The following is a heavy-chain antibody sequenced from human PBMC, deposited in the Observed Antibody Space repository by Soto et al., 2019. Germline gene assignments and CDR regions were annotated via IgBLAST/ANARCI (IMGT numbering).Heavy chain of an antibody. D-gene: IGHD2-15*01. Sequence: SGPTLVNPTETLTLTCTVSGFSLSNARMGVSWIRQPPGKALEWLAHIFSNDEKSYSTSLKSRLTISKDTSKSQVVLTMTNMDPVDTATYYCARIRIVLGYCSGGSCHSGAFDIWGQGTMVTVSS. V-gene: IGHV2-26*01. J-gene: IGHJ3*02. CDR1: GFSLSNARMG. CDR3: ARIRIVLGYCSGGSCHSGAFDI. CDR2: IFSNDEK.